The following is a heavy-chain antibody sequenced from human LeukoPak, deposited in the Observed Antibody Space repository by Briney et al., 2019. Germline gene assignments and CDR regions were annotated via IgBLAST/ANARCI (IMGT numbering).Heavy chain of an antibody. Sequence: GGSLRLSCAASGFSFSSWWMSWVRQAPGKGLEWVANIKQDGNEKYYVDSVKGRFTISRDNDKNSLYVQMNSLRAEDTAVYYCVREDRSCYYYWGQGTLVTVSS. J-gene: IGHJ4*02. CDR2: IKQDGNEK. CDR1: GFSFSSWW. CDR3: VREDRSCYYY. V-gene: IGHV3-7*03. D-gene: IGHD2-15*01.